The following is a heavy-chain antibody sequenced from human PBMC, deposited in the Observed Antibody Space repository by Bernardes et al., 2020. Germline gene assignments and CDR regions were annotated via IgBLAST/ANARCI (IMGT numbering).Heavy chain of an antibody. V-gene: IGHV3-15*07. CDR1: GFTFTNSC. Sequence: GRSLRLSCAASGFTFTNSCVNWVRKAPGKGLEWVGRIKSKRNGGTPDYAAPVKGRFTISRDDSKNTLYLQMDSLNTEDTAVYYCTASLGYYDLLFDPWGQGTLVTVSS. J-gene: IGHJ5*02. D-gene: IGHD3-22*01. CDR3: TASLGYYDLLFDP. CDR2: IKSKRNGGTP.